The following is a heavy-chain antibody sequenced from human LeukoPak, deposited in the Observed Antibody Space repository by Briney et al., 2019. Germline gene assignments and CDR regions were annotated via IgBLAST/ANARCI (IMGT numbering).Heavy chain of an antibody. CDR3: ARGNDHNSGSLDY. D-gene: IGHD6-19*01. J-gene: IGHJ4*02. Sequence: PGGSLRLSCAASGFTFSSYWMHWVRQAPGKGLVWVSRIKIDGSNTNSADSVKGRFTISRDNAKNTLYLQMNSLRDEDTAAYYCARGNDHNSGSLDYWGQGTQVTVSS. V-gene: IGHV3-74*01. CDR2: IKIDGSNT. CDR1: GFTFSSYW.